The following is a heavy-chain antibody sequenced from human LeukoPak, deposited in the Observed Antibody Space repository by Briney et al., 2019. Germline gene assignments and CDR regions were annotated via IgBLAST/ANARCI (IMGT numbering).Heavy chain of an antibody. D-gene: IGHD3-22*01. V-gene: IGHV4-39*07. CDR2: IYYSGST. CDR1: GGSISSSSYY. J-gene: IGHJ4*02. CDR3: ARDPRQYYYDSSGSN. Sequence: SETLSLTCTVSGGSISSSSYYWGWIRQPPGKGLEWIGSIYYSGSTYYNPSLKSRVTISVDTSKNQFSLKLSSVTAADTAVYYCARDPRQYYYDSSGSNWGQGTLVTVSS.